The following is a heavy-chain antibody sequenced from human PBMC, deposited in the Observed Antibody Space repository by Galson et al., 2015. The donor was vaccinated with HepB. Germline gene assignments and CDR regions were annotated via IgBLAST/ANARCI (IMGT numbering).Heavy chain of an antibody. D-gene: IGHD3-10*01. CDR3: ARDRATGRGPSRRGYDP. Sequence: SLRLSCAASGFSFNTYGMHWVRQAPGKGLEWVAVIWHDGSNKFYADSVKGRFTISRDNSKSTLYLQMDSLRVEDTAVYSCARDRATGRGPSRRGYDPWGQGTLVTVSS. V-gene: IGHV3-33*01. CDR1: GFSFNTYG. J-gene: IGHJ5*02. CDR2: IWHDGSNK.